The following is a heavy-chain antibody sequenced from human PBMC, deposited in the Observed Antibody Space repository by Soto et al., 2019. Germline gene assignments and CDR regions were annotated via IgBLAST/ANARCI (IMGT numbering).Heavy chain of an antibody. Sequence: GGSLRLSCAASGFTFSSYAMSWVRQAPGKGLEWVSAISGSGGSTYYADSVKGRFTISRDNSKNTLYLHMNSLRAEDTAVYYCAKEKLYGEGVLTYYYYYMDVWGKGTTVTVSS. J-gene: IGHJ6*03. CDR2: ISGSGGST. D-gene: IGHD4-17*01. V-gene: IGHV3-23*01. CDR3: AKEKLYGEGVLTYYYYYMDV. CDR1: GFTFSSYA.